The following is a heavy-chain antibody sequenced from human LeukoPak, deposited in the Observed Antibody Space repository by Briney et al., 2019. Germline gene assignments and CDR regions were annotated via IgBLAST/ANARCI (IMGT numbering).Heavy chain of an antibody. J-gene: IGHJ4*02. CDR3: ARGIDSSGYYREDY. CDR2: IYYSGST. D-gene: IGHD3-22*01. V-gene: IGHV4-30-4*01. CDR1: GGSISSGDYY. Sequence: KASQTLSLTCTVSGGSISSGDYYWSWIRQPPGKGLEWIGYIYYSGSTYCNPSLKSRVTISVDTSKNQFSLKLSSVTAADTAVYYCARGIDSSGYYREDYWGQGTLVTVSS.